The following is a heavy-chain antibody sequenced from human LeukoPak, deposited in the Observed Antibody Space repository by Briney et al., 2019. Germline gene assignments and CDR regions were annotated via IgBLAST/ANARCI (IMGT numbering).Heavy chain of an antibody. CDR2: IYTSGST. CDR3: ARVEYSSSSSWYFDL. Sequence: PSETLSLTCTVSGGSISSYYWSWIRQPAGKGLEWIGRIYTSGSTNYNPSLKSRVTMSVDTSKNQFSLKLSSVTAADTAVHYCARVEYSSSSSWYFDLWGRGTLVTVSS. D-gene: IGHD6-6*01. J-gene: IGHJ2*01. CDR1: GGSISSYY. V-gene: IGHV4-4*07.